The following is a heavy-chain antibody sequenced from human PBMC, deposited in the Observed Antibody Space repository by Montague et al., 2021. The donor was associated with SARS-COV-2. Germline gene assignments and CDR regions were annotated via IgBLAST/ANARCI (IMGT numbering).Heavy chain of an antibody. D-gene: IGHD1-1*01. CDR2: ISGNRRYL. Sequence: SLRLSCAASGFIFSTYIMNWVRQAPGKGLEWVSSISGNRRYLYYADSVKGRFTISRDNAKNSLYLQMNSLRAEDTAVYYCAIATIDFRGQGTLVSVSS. CDR3: AIATIDF. J-gene: IGHJ4*02. V-gene: IGHV3-21*01. CDR1: GFIFSTYI.